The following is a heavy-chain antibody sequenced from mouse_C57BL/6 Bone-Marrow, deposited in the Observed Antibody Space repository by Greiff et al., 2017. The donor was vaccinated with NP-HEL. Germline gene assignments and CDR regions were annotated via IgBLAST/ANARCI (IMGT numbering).Heavy chain of an antibody. J-gene: IGHJ1*03. CDR2: IYPGSGST. D-gene: IGHD4-1*01. Sequence: QVHVKQPGAELVKPGASVKMSCKASGYTFTSYWITWVKQRPGQGLEWIGDIYPGSGSTNYNEKFKSKATLTVDTSSSTAYMQLSSLTSEDSAVYYCARCPNWDWYFDVWGTGTTVTVSS. V-gene: IGHV1-55*01. CDR1: GYTFTSYW. CDR3: ARCPNWDWYFDV.